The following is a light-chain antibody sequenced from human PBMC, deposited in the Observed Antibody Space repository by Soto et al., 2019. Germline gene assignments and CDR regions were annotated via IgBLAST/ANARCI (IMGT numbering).Light chain of an antibody. Sequence: EVVLTQSPGTLSLSPGERATLSCRASQSVSRYLAWYQQKPGQAPRVLIYGASSRATGIPDRFSGSGSGTDFTLTINRLEPEYFVVYYCQHYGDSPWTFGQGTKVEIK. CDR1: QSVSRY. CDR2: GAS. V-gene: IGKV3-20*01. CDR3: QHYGDSPWT. J-gene: IGKJ1*01.